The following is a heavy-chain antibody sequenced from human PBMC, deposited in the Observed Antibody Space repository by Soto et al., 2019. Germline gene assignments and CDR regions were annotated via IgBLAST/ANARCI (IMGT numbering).Heavy chain of an antibody. CDR3: ARGRTVRNYADDSSDYFYFFDY. CDR1: GDSISTFY. D-gene: IGHD3-22*01. CDR2: VYYTGST. J-gene: IGHJ4*02. Sequence: ETLSLTCPGSGDSISTFYWGWMRQSPGKELEWIGYVYYTGSTNYNPSLKSRVTISLDRSKNQFSLNLTSANAADTAVYYCARGRTVRNYADDSSDYFYFFDYWGQGTQVTVSS. V-gene: IGHV4-59*01.